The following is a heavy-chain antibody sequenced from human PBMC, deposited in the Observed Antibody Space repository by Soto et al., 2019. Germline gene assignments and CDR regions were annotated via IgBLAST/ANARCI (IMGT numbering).Heavy chain of an antibody. CDR2: INPSGGST. Sequence: GASVKVSCKASGYTFTSYYMHWVRQAPGQGLEWMGIINPSGGSTSYAQKFQGRVTMTRDTSTSTVYMELSSLRSEDTAVYYCVRDVADYYDSSGYYYWGQGTLVTVSS. J-gene: IGHJ4*02. V-gene: IGHV1-46*01. CDR3: VRDVADYYDSSGYYY. CDR1: GYTFTSYY. D-gene: IGHD3-22*01.